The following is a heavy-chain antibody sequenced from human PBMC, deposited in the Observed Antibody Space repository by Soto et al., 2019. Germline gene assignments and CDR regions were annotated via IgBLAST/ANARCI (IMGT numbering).Heavy chain of an antibody. D-gene: IGHD2-2*01. V-gene: IGHV1-69*08. CDR3: AREDRDRETGLVPAAIDGMDV. CDR2: IIPIFGIA. CDR1: GGTFSRYS. J-gene: IGHJ6*02. Sequence: QVQLVQSGAEVKKPGSSVKVSCKASGGTFSRYSITWVRQAPGHGLEWIGRIIPIFGIASYAQKFQGRVTITADESTSIAYMELSSLRSDDTAVYSCAREDRDRETGLVPAAIDGMDVWGQGTTVTVSS.